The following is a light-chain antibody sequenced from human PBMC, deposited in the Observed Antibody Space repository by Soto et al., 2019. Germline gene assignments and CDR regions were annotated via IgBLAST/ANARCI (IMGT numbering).Light chain of an antibody. J-gene: IGKJ5*01. V-gene: IGKV3D-15*01. Sequence: EIVLTQSPATLSLSPGERATLPCRASPSVTNYLAWYQQKPGQPPRLLIYGAFNRAAGIPARFSGSGSGTEFTLTISSLQSEDFAVYYCQQYNNWPPITFGQGTRLEIK. CDR2: GAF. CDR1: PSVTNY. CDR3: QQYNNWPPIT.